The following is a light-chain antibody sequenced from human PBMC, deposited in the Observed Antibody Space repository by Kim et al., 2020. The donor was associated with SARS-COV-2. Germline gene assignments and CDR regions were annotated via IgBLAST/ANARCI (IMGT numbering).Light chain of an antibody. CDR3: HQYNNWPYT. CDR1: QSVSSN. CDR2: GAS. Sequence: EIVMTQSPATLSVSPGERATLSCRASQSVSSNLVWYQQKPGQAPRLPIYGASTRATGFPARFSGSGSGTEFTLTISSLQSEDFAVYYCHQYNNWPYTFGQGTKLEI. J-gene: IGKJ2*01. V-gene: IGKV3-15*01.